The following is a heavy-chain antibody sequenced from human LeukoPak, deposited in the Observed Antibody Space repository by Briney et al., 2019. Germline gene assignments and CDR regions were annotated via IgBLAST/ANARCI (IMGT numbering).Heavy chain of an antibody. Sequence: GGSLRLSCAASGFTFSDYYMSWIRQAPGKGLEWVSYISSSSSYTNYADSVKGRFTISRDNAKNSLYLQMNSLRAEDTAVYYCVGERFGYTFDYWGQGTLVTVSS. CDR2: ISSSSSYT. CDR1: GFTFSDYY. J-gene: IGHJ4*02. D-gene: IGHD5-24*01. V-gene: IGHV3-11*06. CDR3: VGERFGYTFDY.